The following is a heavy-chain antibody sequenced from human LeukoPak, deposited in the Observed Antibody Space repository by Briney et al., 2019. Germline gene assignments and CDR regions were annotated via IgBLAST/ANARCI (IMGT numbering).Heavy chain of an antibody. CDR2: INPSGGST. D-gene: IGHD3-16*02. CDR1: GYTFTSYY. V-gene: IGHV1-46*01. Sequence: ASVKVSCKASGYTFTSYYIHWVRLAPGQGLEWMGTINPSGGSTRYAQKFQGRVTMTRDMSTSTVYMELSSLRSEDAAVYYCARDALRLGELSLSFDDWGQGTLVTVSS. CDR3: ARDALRLGELSLSFDD. J-gene: IGHJ4*02.